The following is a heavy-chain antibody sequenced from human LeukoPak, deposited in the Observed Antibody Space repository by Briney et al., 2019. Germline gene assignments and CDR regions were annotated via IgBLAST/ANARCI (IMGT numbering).Heavy chain of an antibody. CDR3: ASGSYTVSLIDY. Sequence: SVKVSCKAFGGTFSRNAFTWVQQAPGQGLEWMGRINPILGMTNYAQKFQDRVSMSADKSTSTAYMELRSLRSEDTAVYYCASGSYTVSLIDYWGQGTLVTVSS. CDR2: INPILGMT. D-gene: IGHD3-10*01. J-gene: IGHJ4*02. CDR1: GGTFSRNA. V-gene: IGHV1-69*04.